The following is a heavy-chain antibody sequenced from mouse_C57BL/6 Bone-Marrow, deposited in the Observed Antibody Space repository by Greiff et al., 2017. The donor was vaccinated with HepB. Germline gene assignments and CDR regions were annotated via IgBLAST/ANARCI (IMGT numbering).Heavy chain of an antibody. Sequence: ESGPGLVKPSQSLSLTCSVTGHSITSGYYWNWIRQFPGNKLEWMGYISYDGSNNYNPSLKNRISITRDTSKNQFFLKLNSVTTEDTATYYCARGGYDYDRYFDVWGTGTTVTVSS. D-gene: IGHD2-4*01. CDR1: GHSITSGYY. CDR2: ISYDGSN. V-gene: IGHV3-6*01. CDR3: ARGGYDYDRYFDV. J-gene: IGHJ1*03.